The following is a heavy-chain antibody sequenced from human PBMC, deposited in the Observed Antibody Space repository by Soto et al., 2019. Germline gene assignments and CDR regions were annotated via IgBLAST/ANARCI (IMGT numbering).Heavy chain of an antibody. V-gene: IGHV4-34*01. D-gene: IGHD3-3*01. CDR1: GGSFSGYY. Sequence: PSETLSLTCAVYGGSFSGYYWSWIRQPPGKGLEWIGEINHSGSTNYNPSLKSRVTISVDTSKNQFSLKLSSVTAADTAVYYCARLERITLLGVVTGSGSFDPWGQGTLVTVSS. CDR3: ARLERITLLGVVTGSGSFDP. J-gene: IGHJ5*02. CDR2: INHSGST.